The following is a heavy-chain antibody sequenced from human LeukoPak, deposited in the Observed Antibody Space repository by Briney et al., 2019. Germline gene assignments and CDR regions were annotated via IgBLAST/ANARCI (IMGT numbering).Heavy chain of an antibody. V-gene: IGHV3-15*01. J-gene: IGHJ4*02. CDR3: STAVAGPYYFDS. CDR2: IRRETDGGTT. CDR1: GFTFSNAW. Sequence: GGSLRLSCAASGFTFSNAWMSWVRQAPGKGLEWVGRIRRETDGGTTDYAAPVKGRFTIPRDDSKNTLYLQMNSLKTEDTGVYYCSTAVAGPYYFDSWGQGTLVTVSS. D-gene: IGHD6-19*01.